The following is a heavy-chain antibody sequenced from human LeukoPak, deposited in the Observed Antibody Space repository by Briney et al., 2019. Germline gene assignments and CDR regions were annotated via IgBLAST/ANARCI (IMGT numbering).Heavy chain of an antibody. V-gene: IGHV3-33*01. CDR3: AGDSYEGTGVAY. D-gene: IGHD1-1*01. J-gene: IGHJ4*02. Sequence: GGSLRLSCAASGFTFSSYGMHWVRQAPGKGLEWVAVIWYDGSNKYYADSVKGRFTISRDNSKNTLYLQMNSLRAEDTAVYYCAGDSYEGTGVAYWGQGTLVTVSS. CDR1: GFTFSSYG. CDR2: IWYDGSNK.